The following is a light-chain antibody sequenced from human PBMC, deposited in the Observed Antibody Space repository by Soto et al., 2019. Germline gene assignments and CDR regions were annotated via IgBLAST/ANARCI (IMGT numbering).Light chain of an antibody. CDR3: QQSYGTPIT. CDR2: VAS. Sequence: DIQMTQCPSSLSASVVYRVTITCRASQSISRYLNWYQQKPGKAPNLLIYVASSLQSEVPSRFSGSGSGTDFTLTITSLQPEDFATYYCQQSYGTPITFGQGTRLEI. J-gene: IGKJ5*01. CDR1: QSISRY. V-gene: IGKV1-39*01.